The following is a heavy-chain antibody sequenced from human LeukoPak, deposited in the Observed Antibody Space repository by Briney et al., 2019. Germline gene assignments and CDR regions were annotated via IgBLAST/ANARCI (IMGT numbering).Heavy chain of an antibody. CDR3: ARDVHGDGFSTYGAFDI. V-gene: IGHV3-23*01. Sequence: GALRLSCAASGFTFSSYAMSWVRQAPGKGLEWVSAISGRGGSTHYADSVKGRFTISRDNAKHSLFLQMNSLRAEDTAVYYCARDVHGDGFSTYGAFDIWGRGTLVTVSS. CDR1: GFTFSSYA. J-gene: IGHJ3*02. D-gene: IGHD5-24*01. CDR2: ISGRGGST.